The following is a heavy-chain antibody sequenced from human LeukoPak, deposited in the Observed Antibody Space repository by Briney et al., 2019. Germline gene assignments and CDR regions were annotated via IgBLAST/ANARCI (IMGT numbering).Heavy chain of an antibody. CDR3: ARASRVAFRIYYFDY. V-gene: IGHV4-39*07. Sequence: KSSETLSLTCTVSGGSISSSSYYWGWIRQPPGKGLEWIGSIYYSGSTYYNPSLKSRVTISVDTSKNQFSLKLSSVTAADTAVYYCARASRVAFRIYYFDYWGQGTLVAVSS. CDR1: GGSISSSSYY. J-gene: IGHJ4*02. D-gene: IGHD3-3*02. CDR2: IYYSGST.